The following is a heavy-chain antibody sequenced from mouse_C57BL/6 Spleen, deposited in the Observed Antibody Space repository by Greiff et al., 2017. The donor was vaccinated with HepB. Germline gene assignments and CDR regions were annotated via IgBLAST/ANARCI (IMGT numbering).Heavy chain of an antibody. CDR1: GYTFTGYW. D-gene: IGHD2-1*01. Sequence: QVQLQQPGAELVKPGASVKLSCKASGYTFTGYWMQWVKQRPGQGLEWIGEIDPSDSYTNYNQKFKGKATLTVDTSSSTAYMQLSSLTSEDSAVYYCARKNYPYYAMDYWGQGTSVTVSS. CDR3: ARKNYPYYAMDY. CDR2: IDPSDSYT. V-gene: IGHV1-50*01. J-gene: IGHJ4*01.